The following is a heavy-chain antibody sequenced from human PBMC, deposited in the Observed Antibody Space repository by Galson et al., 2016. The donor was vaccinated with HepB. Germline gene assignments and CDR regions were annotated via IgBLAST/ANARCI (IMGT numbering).Heavy chain of an antibody. D-gene: IGHD4-17*01. J-gene: IGHJ4*02. CDR1: GFTSNSYG. Sequence: SLRLSCAASGFTSNSYGMHWVRQAPGKGLEWVALVWYDEINKFYRDSVKGRFTISRDNSKNTLYLQMNNLRAEETAVYYCASGTTMTPDYFDYWGQGTLVTVSS. CDR2: VWYDEINK. CDR3: ASGTTMTPDYFDY. V-gene: IGHV3-33*01.